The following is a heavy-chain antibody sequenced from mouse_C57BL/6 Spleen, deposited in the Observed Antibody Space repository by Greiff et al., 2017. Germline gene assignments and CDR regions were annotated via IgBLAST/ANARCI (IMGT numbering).Heavy chain of an antibody. D-gene: IGHD1-1*01. CDR2: IDPSDSYT. J-gene: IGHJ4*01. V-gene: IGHV1-59*01. CDR1: GYTFTSYW. Sequence: QVQLQQPGAELVRPGTSVKLSCKASGYTFTSYWMHWVKQRPGQGLEWIGVIDPSDSYTNYNQKFKGKATLTVDTSSSTAYMQLSSLTSEDSAVYYCARKSTTVVARDYYAMDYWGQGTSVTVSS. CDR3: ARKSTTVVARDYYAMDY.